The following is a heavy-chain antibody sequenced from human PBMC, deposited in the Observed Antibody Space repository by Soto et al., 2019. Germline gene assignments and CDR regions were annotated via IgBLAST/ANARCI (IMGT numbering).Heavy chain of an antibody. J-gene: IGHJ4*02. CDR2: VRSKVNSYAT. Sequence: EVQLVESGGGLVQPGGSLKLSCAASGFTFSDSAMHWVRQASGKGLEWVGRVRSKVNSYATAYAASVKGRFTISRDDSKKTAYLQMNSLKTEDTAVYYCTRRRDWTAVDPLDYWGQGTLVTVSS. D-gene: IGHD5-18*01. CDR3: TRRRDWTAVDPLDY. CDR1: GFTFSDSA. V-gene: IGHV3-73*02.